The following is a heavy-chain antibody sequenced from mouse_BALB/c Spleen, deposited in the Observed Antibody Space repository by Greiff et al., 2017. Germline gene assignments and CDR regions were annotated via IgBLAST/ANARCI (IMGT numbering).Heavy chain of an antibody. CDR1: GYAFTNYL. CDR3: AHGYPFAY. CDR2: INPGSGGT. D-gene: IGHD2-2*01. Sequence: VQLQQSGAELVRPGTSVKVSCKASGYAFTNYLIEWVKQRPGQGLEWIGVINPGSGGTNYNEKFKGKATLTADKSSSTAYMQLSSLTSDDSAVYFCAHGYPFAYWGQGTLVTVSA. J-gene: IGHJ3*01. V-gene: IGHV1-54*01.